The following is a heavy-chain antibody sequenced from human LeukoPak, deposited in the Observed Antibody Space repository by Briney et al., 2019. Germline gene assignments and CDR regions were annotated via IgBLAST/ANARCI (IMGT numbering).Heavy chain of an antibody. V-gene: IGHV3-53*01. D-gene: IGHD3-16*01. CDR2: TYSDGRT. CDR3: ARGENGIGEAFNN. Sequence: GGSLRLSCAASGFTVSSNYMSWVRQAPGKGLEWVSLTYSDGRTHYADSVKGRFTISRDNSENSLYLQMKTLRAEDTAVYYCARGENGIGEAFNNWGQGTMVTVSS. CDR1: GFTVSSNY. J-gene: IGHJ3*02.